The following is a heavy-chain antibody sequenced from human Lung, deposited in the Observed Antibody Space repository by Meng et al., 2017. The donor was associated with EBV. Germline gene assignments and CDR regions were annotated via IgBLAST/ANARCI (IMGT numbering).Heavy chain of an antibody. V-gene: IGHV3-30*04. CDR3: ARGNDWDLLYPPDY. Sequence: RSLWPSVAASGFTFSSYTLHWLRQAPGKGLEWVAVLSSDQRDKNYADYVKGRFTIARDNSKNTLFLQMHSLRAEDTAVYFCARGNDWDLLYPPDYWGQGTLVTVSS. CDR2: LSSDQRDK. CDR1: GFTFSSYT. J-gene: IGHJ4*02. D-gene: IGHD1-26*01.